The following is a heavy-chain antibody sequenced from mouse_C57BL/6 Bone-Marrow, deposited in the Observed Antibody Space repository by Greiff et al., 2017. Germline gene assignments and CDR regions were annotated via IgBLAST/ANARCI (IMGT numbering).Heavy chain of an antibody. D-gene: IGHD1-1*01. V-gene: IGHV5-17*01. Sequence: EVKLQESGGGLVKPGGSLKLSCAASGFTFSDYGMHWVRQAPEKGLEWVAYISSGSSTIYYADTVKGRFTISRDNAKNTLFLHRTSLRSEDTAMYYCARYYGSRFDYWGQGTTLTVSS. CDR2: ISSGSSTI. CDR1: GFTFSDYG. CDR3: ARYYGSRFDY. J-gene: IGHJ2*01.